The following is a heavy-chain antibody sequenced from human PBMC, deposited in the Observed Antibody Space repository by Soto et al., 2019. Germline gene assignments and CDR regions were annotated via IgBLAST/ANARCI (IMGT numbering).Heavy chain of an antibody. V-gene: IGHV4-59*01. CDR2: IYYSGST. D-gene: IGHD4-17*01. CDR3: ARMLGGDYESGWFDP. CDR1: GGSISSYY. J-gene: IGHJ5*02. Sequence: SETLSLTCTVSGGSISSYYWSWIRQPPGKGLEWIGYIYYSGSTNYNPSLKSRVTISVDTSKNQFSLKLSSVTAADTAVYYCARMLGGDYESGWFDPWGQGTLVTVSS.